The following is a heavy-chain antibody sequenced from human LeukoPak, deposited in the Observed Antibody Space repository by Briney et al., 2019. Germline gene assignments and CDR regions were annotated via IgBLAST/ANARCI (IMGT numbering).Heavy chain of an antibody. CDR3: ASYCSGGSCYGGLTY. CDR2: IIPILGIA. Sequence: SVKVSCKASGGTFSSYAISWVRQAPGQGLEWMGRIIPILGIANYAQKFQGRVTITADKSTSTAYMELSSLRSEDTAVYYCASYCSGGSCYGGLTYWGQGTLVTVSS. CDR1: GGTFSSYA. D-gene: IGHD2-15*01. J-gene: IGHJ4*02. V-gene: IGHV1-69*04.